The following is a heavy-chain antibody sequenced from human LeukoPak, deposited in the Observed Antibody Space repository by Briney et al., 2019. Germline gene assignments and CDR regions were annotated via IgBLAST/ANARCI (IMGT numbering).Heavy chain of an antibody. V-gene: IGHV4-61*01. Sequence: SETLSLTCTISSGSISSSSYYWGWIRQPPGKGLEWIGYIYYSGSTNYNPSLKSRVTISVDTSKNQFSLKLSSVTAADTAVYYCARDAYGGNSYGAFDIWGQGTMVTVSS. CDR1: SGSISSSSYY. J-gene: IGHJ3*02. CDR2: IYYSGST. D-gene: IGHD4-23*01. CDR3: ARDAYGGNSYGAFDI.